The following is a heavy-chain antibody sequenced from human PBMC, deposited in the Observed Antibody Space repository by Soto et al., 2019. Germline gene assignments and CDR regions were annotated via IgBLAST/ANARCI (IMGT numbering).Heavy chain of an antibody. CDR1: GYSFTTYG. J-gene: IGHJ6*01. D-gene: IGHD3-10*01. Sequence: QVQLVQSGAEVKKPGASVKVSCKASGYSFTTYGISWVRQAPGQGLEWMGWISDYNGNTNYEKKFQGRVTMTTDTSTRTAYVELKSLRSDDTAVYYCAREGYYSGSESYSPPRYYGMDVW. CDR3: AREGYYSGSESYSPPRYYGMDV. V-gene: IGHV1-18*01. CDR2: ISDYNGNT.